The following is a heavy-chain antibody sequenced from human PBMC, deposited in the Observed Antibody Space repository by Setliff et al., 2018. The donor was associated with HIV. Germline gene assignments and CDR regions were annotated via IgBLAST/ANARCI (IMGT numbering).Heavy chain of an antibody. CDR3: ASGPFYGDYHPGLYYFDY. D-gene: IGHD4-17*01. CDR1: GDTVSSYA. Sequence: ASVKVSCKASGDTVSSYAISWVRQAPGQELEWMGGIIPIFGATNYAHKFQGRVTITADESTSTAYMELSSLRSEDTAVYYCASGPFYGDYHPGLYYFDYWVQGTLVTVSS. J-gene: IGHJ4*02. CDR2: IIPIFGAT. V-gene: IGHV1-69*13.